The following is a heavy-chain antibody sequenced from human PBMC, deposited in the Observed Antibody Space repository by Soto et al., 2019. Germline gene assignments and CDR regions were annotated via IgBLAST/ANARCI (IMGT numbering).Heavy chain of an antibody. J-gene: IGHJ5*02. V-gene: IGHV4-39*01. CDR3: ASPKIAFYNWFDP. D-gene: IGHD3-3*02. Sequence: QLQLQESGPGLVRPSETLSLTCTVSGGSISSSSYYWGWIRQPPGKGLEWIGSIYYSGSTYYNPSIKGRVTFSVDTSKNQFSLKLSSVTAAATAVYYCASPKIAFYNWFDPWGQGTLVTVSS. CDR1: GGSISSSSYY. CDR2: IYYSGST.